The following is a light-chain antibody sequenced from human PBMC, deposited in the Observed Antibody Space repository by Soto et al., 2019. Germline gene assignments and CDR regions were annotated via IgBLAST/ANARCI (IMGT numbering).Light chain of an antibody. CDR2: EVT. J-gene: IGLJ1*01. CDR1: SSDVGGYDY. V-gene: IGLV2-8*01. CDR3: ASYAGGKNFYV. Sequence: QSVLTQPPSASGSPGQTVTISCTGTSSDVGGYDYVSWYQQHPGEAPKLIIYEVTKWPSGVPDRFSGSKSGNTASLTVSGLQAEDEADYHCASYAGGKNFYVFGTGTKVTVL.